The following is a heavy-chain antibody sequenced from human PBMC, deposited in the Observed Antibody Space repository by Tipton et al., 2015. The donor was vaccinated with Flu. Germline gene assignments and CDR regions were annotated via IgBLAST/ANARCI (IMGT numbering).Heavy chain of an antibody. Sequence: TLSLTCTVSGDSISSTNYYWGWVRQPPGKGLEWIGSVYYTGSTYYNPSLESRVTVSVHTSKNQFSLRMTSVTAADTAVYYCARSIPIFGVILVATYYSGMAVWGQGTTVTVSS. V-gene: IGHV4-39*01. J-gene: IGHJ6*02. D-gene: IGHD3-3*01. CDR1: GDSISSTNYY. CDR3: ARSIPIFGVILVATYYSGMAV. CDR2: VYYTGST.